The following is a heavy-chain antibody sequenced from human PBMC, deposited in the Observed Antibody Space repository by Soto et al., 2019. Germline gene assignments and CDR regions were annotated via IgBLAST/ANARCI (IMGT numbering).Heavy chain of an antibody. CDR3: ARVALQGINIGWFEP. D-gene: IGHD2-15*01. CDR2: IYYSGIT. Sequence: SETLSLTCTACGGSISSYDCSWIRQPPWKGLDWIGYIYYSGITNYNPSLKSRVTISVDTSKNQFSLKLRSVTAADTDVYYCARVALQGINIGWFEPWGQGTLVAVSS. CDR1: GGSISSYD. J-gene: IGHJ5*02. V-gene: IGHV4-59*01.